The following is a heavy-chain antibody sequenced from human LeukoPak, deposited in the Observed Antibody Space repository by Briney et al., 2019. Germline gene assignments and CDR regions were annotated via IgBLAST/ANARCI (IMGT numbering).Heavy chain of an antibody. D-gene: IGHD1-26*01. J-gene: IGHJ4*02. V-gene: IGHV3-21*04. Sequence: GGSLRLSCAASGFTFSSYSMNWVRQAPGKGLEWVSSISSSSSYIYYADSVKGRFTISRDNSMNALYLQMNNLRAEDTALYYCARGHIGTYHYFDYWGQGTLVTVSS. CDR2: ISSSSSYI. CDR3: ARGHIGTYHYFDY. CDR1: GFTFSSYS.